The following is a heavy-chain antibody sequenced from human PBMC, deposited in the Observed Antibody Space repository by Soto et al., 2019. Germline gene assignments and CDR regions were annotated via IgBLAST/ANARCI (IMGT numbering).Heavy chain of an antibody. CDR1: GGSIDSGDYY. CDR3: ARDLLNYDSPDCASDY. V-gene: IGHV4-61*08. Sequence: SETLSLTCTVSGGSIDSGDYYWSWIRQPPGKGLEWIGYVYYSGTTNYNPFLKSRVTLSLDKSKNQFSLKMNSVTAADTAVYYCARDLLNYDSPDCASDYWGQGTLVTVST. J-gene: IGHJ4*02. CDR2: VYYSGTT. D-gene: IGHD3-22*01.